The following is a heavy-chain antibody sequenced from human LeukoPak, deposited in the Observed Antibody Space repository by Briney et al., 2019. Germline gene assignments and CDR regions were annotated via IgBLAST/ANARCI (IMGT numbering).Heavy chain of an antibody. D-gene: IGHD3-3*01. V-gene: IGHV4-4*02. CDR3: ARIITYYDFSCWFDP. CDR2: ISHSGST. Sequence: SGTLSLTCAVSGGSISSNNWWSWVRQPPGKGLEWIGEISHSGSTGYNPSLKSRVTISVDTSKNQFSLKLSSVTAADTAVYYCARIITYYDFSCWFDPWGQGTLVTVSS. J-gene: IGHJ5*02. CDR1: GGSISSNNW.